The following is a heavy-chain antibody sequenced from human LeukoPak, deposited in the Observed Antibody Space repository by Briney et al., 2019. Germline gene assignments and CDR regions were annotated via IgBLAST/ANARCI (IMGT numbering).Heavy chain of an antibody. CDR2: IKHSGST. CDR1: GGSFSGYY. D-gene: IGHD4-23*01. V-gene: IGHV4-34*01. CDR3: ARVGDYGGKRNAFDI. Sequence: SETLSLTCAVYGGSFSGYYWSWIRQPPGKGLEWIGQIKHSGSTNYNPSLKSRVTISVDTSKNQFSLKLSSVTAADTAVYYCARVGDYGGKRNAFDIWGQGTMVTVSS. J-gene: IGHJ3*02.